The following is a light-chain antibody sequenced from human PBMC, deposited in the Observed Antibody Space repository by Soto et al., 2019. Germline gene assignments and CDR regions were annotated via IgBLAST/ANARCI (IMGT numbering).Light chain of an antibody. J-gene: IGKJ1*01. CDR1: QSVSSSY. CDR2: GAS. CDR3: QQYGSLSWT. Sequence: EIVLTQSPGTLSLSPGERATLSCRASQSVSSSYLAWYQQKPGQAPRLLIYGASSRATGIPDRFSGSGSGTDFTLTSSRLEPEYFAVYYCQQYGSLSWTFGQGAKVEI. V-gene: IGKV3-20*01.